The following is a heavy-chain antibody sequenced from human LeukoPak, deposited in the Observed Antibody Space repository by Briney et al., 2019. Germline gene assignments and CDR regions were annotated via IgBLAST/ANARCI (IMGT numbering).Heavy chain of an antibody. Sequence: SQTLSLTCAISGHSVSSNSAAWNSIGQSPSRGVEWLGRTYYRAKLYHVCELSVKNRITIKSDTSKNQVSLQLQSVATEDTAVYYCINSRAEGAATIFDQWGQGTLVTVSS. V-gene: IGHV6-1*01. CDR1: GHSVSSNSAA. J-gene: IGHJ4*02. D-gene: IGHD5-12*01. CDR3: INSRAEGAATIFDQ. CDR2: TYYRAKLYH.